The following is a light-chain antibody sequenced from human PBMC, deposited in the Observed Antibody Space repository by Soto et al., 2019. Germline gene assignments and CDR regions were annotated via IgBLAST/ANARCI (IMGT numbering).Light chain of an antibody. CDR1: QSISRW. J-gene: IGKJ1*01. V-gene: IGKV1-12*01. Sequence: DIQMTQSQSSVSASVGDRVTITCRASQSISRWLAWYQQRPGKAPNLLIYAASNLQSGVPSRFSGSGSGTDFTLTISTLQPEDFATDYCQQANIFRPTFGQGTNVDIK. CDR2: AAS. CDR3: QQANIFRPT.